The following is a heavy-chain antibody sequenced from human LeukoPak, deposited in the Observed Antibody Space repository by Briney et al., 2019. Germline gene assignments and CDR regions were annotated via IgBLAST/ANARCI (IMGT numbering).Heavy chain of an antibody. V-gene: IGHV3-74*01. Sequence: GGSLRLSCAASGFTFSSYWMHWVRQAPGKGLVWVSRINSDGSSTIYADSVKGRFTISRDNAKNTLYLQMNSLRAEDTAVYYCARGVPVIVVVVAATPDYWGQGTLVTVSS. CDR1: GFTFSSYW. D-gene: IGHD2-15*01. CDR2: INSDGSST. CDR3: ARGVPVIVVVVAATPDY. J-gene: IGHJ4*02.